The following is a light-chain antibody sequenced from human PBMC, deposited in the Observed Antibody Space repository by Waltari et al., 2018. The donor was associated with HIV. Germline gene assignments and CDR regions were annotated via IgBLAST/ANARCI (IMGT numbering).Light chain of an antibody. V-gene: IGKV3-20*01. CDR3: QQFGSSPPYT. Sequence: EIVLTQSPGTLSLSPGERATLSCRASQSVSSSYLAWYQQKPGQAPRLLIYGASSRATGIPDRFSCSGSGTDFTPTISRLEPEDFAVYYCQQFGSSPPYTFGQGTKLEIK. CDR2: GAS. J-gene: IGKJ2*01. CDR1: QSVSSSY.